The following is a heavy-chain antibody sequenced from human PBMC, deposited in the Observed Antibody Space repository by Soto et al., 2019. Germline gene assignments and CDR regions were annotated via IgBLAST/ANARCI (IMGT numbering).Heavy chain of an antibody. V-gene: IGHV4-4*07. CDR1: GGSISNYY. J-gene: IGHJ6*02. D-gene: IGHD3-10*01. Sequence: PSETLSLTCTVSGGSISNYYWDWIRQPAGKGLEWIGRIYTSGSTNYNPSLKSRVTMSVDTSKNQFSLNLNSVTAADTAVYYCACQSQSGPFYSYYGMDVWGQGTTVTVSS. CDR2: IYTSGST. CDR3: ACQSQSGPFYSYYGMDV.